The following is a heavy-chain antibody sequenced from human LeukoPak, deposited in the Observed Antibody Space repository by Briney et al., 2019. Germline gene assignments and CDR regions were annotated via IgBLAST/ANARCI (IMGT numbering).Heavy chain of an antibody. Sequence: ASVKVSCKASGYTFTSYDINWVRQATGQGLEWMGWMNPNSGNTGYAHKFQGRVTMTRNTSISTAYMELSSLRSDDTAVYFCARKYLYGSGKPHFDHWGQGTLVTVSS. CDR2: MNPNSGNT. V-gene: IGHV1-8*01. CDR1: GYTFTSYD. CDR3: ARKYLYGSGKPHFDH. D-gene: IGHD3-10*01. J-gene: IGHJ4*02.